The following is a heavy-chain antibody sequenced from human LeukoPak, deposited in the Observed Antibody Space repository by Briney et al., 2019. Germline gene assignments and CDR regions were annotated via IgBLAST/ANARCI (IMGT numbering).Heavy chain of an antibody. D-gene: IGHD3-9*01. CDR1: GFTFSSYW. CDR3: ARVGYYDILTGTNY. V-gene: IGHV3-74*01. Sequence: GGSLRLSCAASGFTFSSYWMHWVRQAPGKGLVWVSRINSDGSSTSYADSVKGRFTISRDNARNTLYLQMNSLRAEDTAVYYCARVGYYDILTGTNYWGQGTLVTVSS. J-gene: IGHJ4*02. CDR2: INSDGSST.